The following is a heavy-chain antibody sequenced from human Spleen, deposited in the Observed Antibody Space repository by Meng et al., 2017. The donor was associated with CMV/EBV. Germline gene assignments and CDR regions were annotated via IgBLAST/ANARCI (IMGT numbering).Heavy chain of an antibody. D-gene: IGHD4-23*01. CDR1: GFTFSSYE. CDR2: ISSGGGSI. J-gene: IGHJ6*02. V-gene: IGHV3-NL1*01. Sequence: GESLKISCAASGFTFSSYEMNWVRQAPGKGLEWVSAISSGGGSIYYADSVKGRFTISRDNSKNTLYLQMNSLRADDTAVFYCARETPKTYYGMDVWGQGTTVTVSS. CDR3: ARETPKTYYGMDV.